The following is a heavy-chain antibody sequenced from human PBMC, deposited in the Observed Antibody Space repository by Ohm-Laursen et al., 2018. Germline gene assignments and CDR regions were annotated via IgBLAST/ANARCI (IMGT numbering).Heavy chain of an antibody. CDR1: GYTFTNHY. CDR3: ARAGETNTWYWGYYFDY. CDR2: INSSGGGT. J-gene: IGHJ4*02. Sequence: ASVKVSCKASGYTFTNHYVHWVRQAPGHGLEWMGIINSSGGGTEYTQKFKDRVIMTRDTSTSTVYMELSSLRFEDTAIYYCARAGETNTWYWGYYFDYWGRGTLVTVSS. V-gene: IGHV1-46*01. D-gene: IGHD2-8*02.